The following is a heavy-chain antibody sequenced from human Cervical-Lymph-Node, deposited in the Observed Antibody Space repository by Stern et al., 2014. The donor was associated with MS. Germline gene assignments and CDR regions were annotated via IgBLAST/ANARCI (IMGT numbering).Heavy chain of an antibody. Sequence: VQLVQSGAEVKKPGASMKVSCKASGYTFTDYFIHWVRQAPGQGLEWMGRFIPDSGGTGYAQKFQGWVTMARDSSSAAAYMELSSLIYDDAAMYYCARGGGTYGSWFGPWGQGTLVTVSS. J-gene: IGHJ5*02. CDR2: FIPDSGGT. V-gene: IGHV1-2*04. CDR1: GYTFTDYF. CDR3: ARGGGTYGSWFGP. D-gene: IGHD1-26*01.